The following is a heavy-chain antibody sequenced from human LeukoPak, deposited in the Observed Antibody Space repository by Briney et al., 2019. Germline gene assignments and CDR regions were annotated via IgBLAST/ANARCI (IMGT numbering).Heavy chain of an antibody. V-gene: IGHV1-2*02. J-gene: IGHJ4*02. CDR1: GYTFTGYS. CDR3: ARDLPRFGGWLSV. Sequence: GASVKVSCKASGYTFTGYSMHWVRQAPGQGREWMGWINPNSGGTDYAQKFQGRVTMTRDTSISTASIELSRLRSDDTAVYYCARDLPRFGGWLSVWGQGTLVTVSS. D-gene: IGHD3-16*01. CDR2: INPNSGGT.